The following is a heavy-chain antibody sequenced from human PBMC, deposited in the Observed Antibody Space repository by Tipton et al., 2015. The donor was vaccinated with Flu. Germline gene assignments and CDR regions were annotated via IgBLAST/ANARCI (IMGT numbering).Heavy chain of an antibody. CDR3: ARVPERNYVDRLDY. Sequence: GPLRLSCAASGFTFSDYYMSWVRQAPGKGLEWLSYISGSGTNIYYADSVKGRFTTSRDNAKNSLYLQMNSLRAEDTAVYYCARVPERNYVDRLDYWGQGTLVTVSS. CDR1: GFTFSDYY. V-gene: IGHV3-11*01. CDR2: ISGSGTNI. J-gene: IGHJ4*02. D-gene: IGHD4-11*01.